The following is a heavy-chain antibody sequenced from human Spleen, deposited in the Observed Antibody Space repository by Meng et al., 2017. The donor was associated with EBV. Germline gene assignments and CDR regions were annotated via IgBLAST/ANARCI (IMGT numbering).Heavy chain of an antibody. Sequence: VQLQGPGPGLVKPSGPLSLTCVVSGGSISSAYWWSWVRQSPEKGLEWIGEIFHSGSTNYNPSLKSRVSISLDRSKSQSALKLTSMTAADTAVYYCARSGSSPSPIDYWGQGTLVTVSS. CDR2: IFHSGST. CDR1: GGSISSAYW. CDR3: ARSGSSPSPIDY. V-gene: IGHV4-4*02. D-gene: IGHD6-13*01. J-gene: IGHJ4*02.